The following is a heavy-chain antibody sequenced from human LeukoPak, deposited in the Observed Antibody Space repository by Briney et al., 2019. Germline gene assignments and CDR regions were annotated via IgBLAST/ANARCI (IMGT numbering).Heavy chain of an antibody. D-gene: IGHD5-12*01. Sequence: PSETLSLTCAVYGGSFSGYYWSWIRQPPGKGLEWIGEINHSGSTNYNPSLKSRVTISVDTSKNQFSLKLSSVTAADTAVYYCASHSGYDFSYFDYWGQGTLVTVSS. CDR3: ASHSGYDFSYFDY. J-gene: IGHJ4*02. CDR1: GGSFSGYY. CDR2: INHSGST. V-gene: IGHV4-34*01.